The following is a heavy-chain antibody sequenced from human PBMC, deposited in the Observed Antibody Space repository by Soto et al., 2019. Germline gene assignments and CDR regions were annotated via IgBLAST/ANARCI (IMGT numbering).Heavy chain of an antibody. CDR2: MNPNSGNT. Sequence: ASVKVSCKASGYTFTSYDINWVRQAPGQGLEWMGWMNPNSGNTGYVQKFQGRVTMTRDTSISTAYMELSSLRSEDTAVYYCTRNPSHDTSGPLHYYYGMDIWGQGTTVTVSS. CDR3: TRNPSHDTSGPLHYYYGMDI. CDR1: GYTFTSYD. J-gene: IGHJ6*02. V-gene: IGHV1-8*01. D-gene: IGHD3-22*01.